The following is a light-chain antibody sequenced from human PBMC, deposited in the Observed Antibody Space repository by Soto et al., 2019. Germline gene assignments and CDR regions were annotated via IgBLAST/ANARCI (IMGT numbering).Light chain of an antibody. CDR3: QQYNSWPPIT. CDR1: QGIGDT. Sequence: EIVMTQSPATLSLSPGEGASLSCSASQGIGDTLAWYQQKPGRTPRLLIYDTSIRAAGVPARFSGGGSGTEFTLTISSLQSEDFVVYYCQQYNSWPPITFGQGTRLEIK. CDR2: DTS. V-gene: IGKV3-15*01. J-gene: IGKJ5*01.